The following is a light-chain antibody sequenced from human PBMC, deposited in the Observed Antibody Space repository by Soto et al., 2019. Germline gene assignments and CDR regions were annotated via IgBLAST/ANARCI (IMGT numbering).Light chain of an antibody. Sequence: IVMTQSPVTLSVSPGERATLSCRASQSVSSSYLAWYQQKPGQAPRLLIYGASSRATGIPDRFSGSGSGTDFTLTISRLEPEDFAVYYCHQYGSSPWTFGQGTKVDIK. CDR1: QSVSSSY. CDR3: HQYGSSPWT. J-gene: IGKJ1*01. CDR2: GAS. V-gene: IGKV3-20*01.